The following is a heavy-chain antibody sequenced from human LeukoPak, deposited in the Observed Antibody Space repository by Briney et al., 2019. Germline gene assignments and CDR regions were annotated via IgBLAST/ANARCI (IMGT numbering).Heavy chain of an antibody. D-gene: IGHD4-23*01. CDR3: AKDCDGGNCYIDY. CDR2: MSGRGVST. CDR1: GFTFTNYA. Sequence: GGSLRLSCAASGFTFTNYAMSWVRQAPGKGLEWVSGMSGRGVSTYYADSVKGRFTISSDNSKNTLYLQMNSLRAEDTAIYYCAKDCDGGNCYIDYWGQGTLVTVAS. V-gene: IGHV3-23*01. J-gene: IGHJ4*02.